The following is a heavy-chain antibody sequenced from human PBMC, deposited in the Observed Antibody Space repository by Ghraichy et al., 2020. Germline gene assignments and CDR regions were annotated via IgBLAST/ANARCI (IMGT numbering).Heavy chain of an antibody. D-gene: IGHD3-22*01. CDR2: IYYSGST. CDR3: ASPFYYDSSGSMFDY. Sequence: SETLSLTCTVSGGSISSSSYYWGWIRQPPGKGLEWIGSIYYSGSTYYNPSLKSRVTISVDTSKNQFSLKLSSVTAADTAVYYCASPFYYDSSGSMFDYWGQGTLVTVSS. J-gene: IGHJ4*02. V-gene: IGHV4-39*01. CDR1: GGSISSSSYY.